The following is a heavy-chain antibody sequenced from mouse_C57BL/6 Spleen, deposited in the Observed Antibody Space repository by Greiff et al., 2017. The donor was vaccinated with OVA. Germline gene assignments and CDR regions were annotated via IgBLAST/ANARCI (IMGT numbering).Heavy chain of an antibody. CDR1: GYTFTSHW. Sequence: QVQPQQPGAELVKPGASVKLSCKASGYTFTSHWMHRVKQRPGPGPEWVGRIDPNSGGTKYNEKFKSKATLTVDKPTSTAYMQLSSLTSEDSAGYCCARMDYWGQGTSVTVSS. CDR2: IDPNSGGT. J-gene: IGHJ4*01. CDR3: ARMDY. V-gene: IGHV1-72*01.